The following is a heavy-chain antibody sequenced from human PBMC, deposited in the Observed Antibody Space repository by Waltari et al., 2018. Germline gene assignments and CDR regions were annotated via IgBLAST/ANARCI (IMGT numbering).Heavy chain of an antibody. D-gene: IGHD3-22*01. V-gene: IGHV4-39*01. J-gene: IGHJ4*02. CDR1: GCSIRSSSYY. CDR3: ARGYYDSSGYYPVDY. Sequence: LQLQESAPGLVKPSETLSLTCTVSGCSIRSSSYYWGWIRQPPGKGLEWIGSIYYSGSTYYNPSLKSRVTISVDTSKNQFSLKLSSVTAADTAVYYCARGYYDSSGYYPVDYWGQGTLVTVSS. CDR2: IYYSGST.